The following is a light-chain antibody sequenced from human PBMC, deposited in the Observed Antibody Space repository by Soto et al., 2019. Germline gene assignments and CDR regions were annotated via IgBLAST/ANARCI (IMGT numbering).Light chain of an antibody. CDR1: QSVSSN. V-gene: IGKV3-15*01. CDR2: GAS. CDR3: QQYSDWPPT. Sequence: EIVVTQSPATLSVSPGERATLSCRASQSVSSNLAWYQQKPGQAPRLLINGASTRATGIPARFSGSGSGTEFSLTISSLQFEDFAVYYCQQYSDWPPTFGQGTKVDIK. J-gene: IGKJ1*01.